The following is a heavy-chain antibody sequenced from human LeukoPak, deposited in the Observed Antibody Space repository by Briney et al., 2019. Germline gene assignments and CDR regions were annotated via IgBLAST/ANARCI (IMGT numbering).Heavy chain of an antibody. J-gene: IGHJ4*02. D-gene: IGHD4-11*01. CDR3: ARQRDLTTVPTFSIHYFDY. V-gene: IGHV4-59*08. CDR1: GGSISSYY. Sequence: PSETLSLTCTVSGGSISSYYWSWIRQPPGKGLEWIGYIYYSGSTNYNPSLKSRVTISVDTSKNQFSLKLSSVTAADTAVYYCARQRDLTTVPTFSIHYFDYWGQGTLVTVSS. CDR2: IYYSGST.